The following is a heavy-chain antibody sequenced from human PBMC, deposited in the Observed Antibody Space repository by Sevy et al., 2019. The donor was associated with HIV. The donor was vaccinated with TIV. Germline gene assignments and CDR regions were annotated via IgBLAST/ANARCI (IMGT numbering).Heavy chain of an antibody. D-gene: IGHD4-17*01. CDR2: ISYDETNK. Sequence: GGSLRLSCAASGFTFSSYAMHWVRQAPGKGLEWVALISYDETNKYYTYSVKGRFTISRDNSKNTLSLQMNSLRPEDTAVYYCARDRTDYGDYGGWFDPWGQGTLVTVSS. CDR3: ARDRTDYGDYGGWFDP. V-gene: IGHV3-30-3*01. CDR1: GFTFSSYA. J-gene: IGHJ5*02.